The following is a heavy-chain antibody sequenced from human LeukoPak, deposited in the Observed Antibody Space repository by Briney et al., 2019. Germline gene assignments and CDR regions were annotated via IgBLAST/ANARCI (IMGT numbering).Heavy chain of an antibody. CDR3: GSGLGAFDI. CDR1: GFTFSSYS. V-gene: IGHV3-48*04. D-gene: IGHD6-19*01. J-gene: IGHJ3*02. Sequence: GGSLRLSCAASGFTFSSYSMNWVRQAPGKGLEWVSYISSSSSTIYYADSVKGRFTISRDNAKNSLYLQMNSLRAEDTAVYYCGSGLGAFDIWGQGTMVTVSS. CDR2: ISSSSSTI.